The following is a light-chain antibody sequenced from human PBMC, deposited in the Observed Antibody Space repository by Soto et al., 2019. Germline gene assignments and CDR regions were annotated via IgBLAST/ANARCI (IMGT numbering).Light chain of an antibody. Sequence: DIQMTKSPSTLSASVGDRVTITCRASQSISSWLAWYQHKPGNAPKLLIHKASSLESGVPSRFSGSGSETEFTLNSSSLQPDDLATYYCQHYSTYPRTVGQGTKVQIK. CDR1: QSISSW. V-gene: IGKV1-5*03. CDR2: KAS. J-gene: IGKJ1*01. CDR3: QHYSTYPRT.